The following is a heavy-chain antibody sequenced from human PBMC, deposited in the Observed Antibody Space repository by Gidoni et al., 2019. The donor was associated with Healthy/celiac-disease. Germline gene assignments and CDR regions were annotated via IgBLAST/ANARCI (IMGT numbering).Heavy chain of an antibody. J-gene: IGHJ3*02. Sequence: LALIYWDDDKRYSPSLKSRLTITKDTSKNQVVLTMTNMDPVDTATYYCARVYNWNDADYDAFDIWGQGTMVTVSS. D-gene: IGHD1-20*01. V-gene: IGHV2-5*02. CDR3: ARVYNWNDADYDAFDI. CDR2: IYWDDDK.